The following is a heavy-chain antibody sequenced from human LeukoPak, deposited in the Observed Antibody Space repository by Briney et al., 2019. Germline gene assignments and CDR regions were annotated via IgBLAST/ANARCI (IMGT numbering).Heavy chain of an antibody. D-gene: IGHD3-3*01. V-gene: IGHV3-23*01. Sequence: GGSLRLSCAASGFTFSSYAMSWVRQAPGKGLEWVSAISGSGGSTYYADSVKGRFTISRDNSKNTLYLQMNSLRAEDTAVYYCAKSIDYDFWSGYYFPDYWGQGTLVTVSS. CDR1: GFTFSSYA. J-gene: IGHJ4*02. CDR2: ISGSGGST. CDR3: AKSIDYDFWSGYYFPDY.